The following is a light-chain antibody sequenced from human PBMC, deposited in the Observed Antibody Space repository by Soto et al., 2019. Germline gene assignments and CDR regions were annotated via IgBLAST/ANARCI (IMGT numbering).Light chain of an antibody. CDR1: QSITSY. Sequence: DIQMTQSPSSLSASVGDRVTITCRASQSITSYLNWYQKKSGKAPKLLIHAASRLQGGVPSRFSGSGSGTDFTLTISSLHPEDSATYYCQQSYSSPRTFGRGTNVELK. CDR2: AAS. CDR3: QQSYSSPRT. V-gene: IGKV1-39*01. J-gene: IGKJ1*01.